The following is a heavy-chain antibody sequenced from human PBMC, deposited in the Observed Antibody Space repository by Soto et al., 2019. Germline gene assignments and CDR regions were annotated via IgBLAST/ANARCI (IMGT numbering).Heavy chain of an antibody. CDR3: ATEELCGADCYFFKH. CDR2: ISGSNNNI. CDR1: GFNLRNYE. V-gene: IGHV3-48*03. Sequence: PGGSLRLSCAVSGFNLRNYEMNWVRQVPGKGLEWISKISGSNNNIYYADSVQGRFTISRDNANNVLFLQMNSLRAEDTATYHCATEELCGADCYFFKHWGQGTRVTVSS. D-gene: IGHD2-21*02. J-gene: IGHJ4*02.